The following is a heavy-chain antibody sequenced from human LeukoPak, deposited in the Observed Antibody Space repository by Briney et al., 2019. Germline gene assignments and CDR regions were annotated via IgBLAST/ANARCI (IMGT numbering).Heavy chain of an antibody. D-gene: IGHD2-15*01. CDR3: ARADCSGGSCSPDY. V-gene: IGHV1-2*02. Sequence: ASVKVSCKASGYTFTGYYMHWVRQAPGQGLEWMGWINPNSGGTNYAQKFQGRVTMTRDTSISTAYMEPSRLRSDDTAVYYCARADCSGGSCSPDYWGQGTLVTVSS. J-gene: IGHJ4*02. CDR2: INPNSGGT. CDR1: GYTFTGYY.